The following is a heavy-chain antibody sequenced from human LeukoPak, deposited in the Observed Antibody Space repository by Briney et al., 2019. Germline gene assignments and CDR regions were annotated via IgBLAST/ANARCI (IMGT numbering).Heavy chain of an antibody. CDR3: ARTTSPLVDYYYMDV. CDR2: IYSGGST. J-gene: IGHJ6*03. CDR1: GFTVSSNY. D-gene: IGHD1-26*01. V-gene: IGHV3-66*02. Sequence: PGGSLRLSCSASGFTVSSNYMSWVRQAPGKGLEWVSVIYSGGSTYYADSVKGRFTISRDNSKNTLYLQMNSLRAEDTAVYYCARTTSPLVDYYYMDVWGKGTTVTVSS.